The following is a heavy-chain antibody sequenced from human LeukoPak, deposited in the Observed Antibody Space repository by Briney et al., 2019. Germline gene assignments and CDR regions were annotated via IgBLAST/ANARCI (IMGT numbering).Heavy chain of an antibody. CDR2: ISYDGSNK. V-gene: IGHV3-30*18. Sequence: GGSLRLSCAASGFTFSSYGMHWVRQAPGKGLEWVAVISYDGSNKYYADSVKGRFTISRDNSKNTLYLPMNSLRAEDTAVYYCAKASSIYCSGGSCYYFDYWGQGTLVTVSS. J-gene: IGHJ4*02. CDR3: AKASSIYCSGGSCYYFDY. CDR1: GFTFSSYG. D-gene: IGHD2-15*01.